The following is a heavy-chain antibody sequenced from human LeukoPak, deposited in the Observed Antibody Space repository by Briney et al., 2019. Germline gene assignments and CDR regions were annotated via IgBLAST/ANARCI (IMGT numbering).Heavy chain of an antibody. CDR1: GFTFTSSA. D-gene: IGHD6-6*01. CDR2: IVVGSGNT. Sequence: SVKVSCKASGFTFTSSAMQWVRQARGQRLEWIGWIVVGSGNTNYAQKFQERVTITRDMSTSTAYMELSSLRSEDTAVYYCANGDAGRPSEGLDYWGRGTLVTVSS. J-gene: IGHJ4*02. CDR3: ANGDAGRPSEGLDY. V-gene: IGHV1-58*02.